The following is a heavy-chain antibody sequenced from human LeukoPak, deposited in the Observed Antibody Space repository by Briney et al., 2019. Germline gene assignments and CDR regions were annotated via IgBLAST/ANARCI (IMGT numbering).Heavy chain of an antibody. CDR1: GGSFSGYY. D-gene: IGHD5-18*01. CDR3: ARRIHLGTAMVTWPFDY. Sequence: SETLSLTCAVYGGSFSGYYWSWIRQPPGKGLEWIGEINHSGSTNYNPSPKSRVTISVDTSKNQFSLKLSSVTAADTAVYYCARRIHLGTAMVTWPFDYWGQGTLVTVSS. J-gene: IGHJ4*02. V-gene: IGHV4-34*01. CDR2: INHSGST.